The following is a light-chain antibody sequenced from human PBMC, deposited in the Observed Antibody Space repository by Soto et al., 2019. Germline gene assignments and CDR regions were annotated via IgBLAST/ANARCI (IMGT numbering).Light chain of an antibody. J-gene: IGLJ1*01. Sequence: QSVLTQPASVSGSPGQSITIYCIGTGSDIGGYNYVSWYQQHPGKAPTLMIYDVWARPLGVSHRFSGSKSGNTASLTISRLQGDDEADYYCSSYTADMTYVFGTGTKVTVL. CDR3: SSYTADMTYV. CDR1: GSDIGGYNY. V-gene: IGLV2-14*03. CDR2: DVW.